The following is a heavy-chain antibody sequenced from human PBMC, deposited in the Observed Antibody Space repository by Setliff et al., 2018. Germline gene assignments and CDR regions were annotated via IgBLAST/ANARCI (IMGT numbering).Heavy chain of an antibody. D-gene: IGHD4-17*01. CDR2: IQHDGSRE. CDR1: GFRFSTSD. J-gene: IGHJ5*02. Sequence: GESLKISCAASGFRFSTSDMHWVRQAPGKGLEWVSFIQHDGSREFYGDPVKGRFIISRDNSKNTLYLLMSSLRGDDTASYYCARDPNGDFVGAFDPWGQGIRVTVSS. CDR3: ARDPNGDFVGAFDP. V-gene: IGHV3-30*02.